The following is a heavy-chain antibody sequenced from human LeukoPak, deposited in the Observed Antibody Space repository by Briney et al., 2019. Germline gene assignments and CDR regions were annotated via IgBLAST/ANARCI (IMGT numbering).Heavy chain of an antibody. CDR3: ARDSRRIVGAWTLGY. J-gene: IGHJ4*02. V-gene: IGHV1-18*01. CDR1: GYTFTSYG. CDR2: ISAYNGNT. D-gene: IGHD1-26*01. Sequence: ASVTVSCKASGYTFTSYGISWVRQAPGQGLEWMGWISAYNGNTNYAQKLQGRVTMTTDTSTSTAYMELRSLRSDDTAVYYCARDSRRIVGAWTLGYWGQGTLVTVSS.